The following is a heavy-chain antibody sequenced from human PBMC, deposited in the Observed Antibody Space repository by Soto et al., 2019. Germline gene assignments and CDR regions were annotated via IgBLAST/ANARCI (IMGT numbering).Heavy chain of an antibody. V-gene: IGHV4-61*01. CDR3: ARDRNFWSGYPTAGQGWFDP. CDR2: IYYSGRT. D-gene: IGHD3-3*01. CDR1: GGSVSSGSYY. Sequence: QVQLQESGPGLVKPSETLSLTCTVSGGSVSSGSYYWSWIRQPPGKGLEWIGYIYYSGRTNYNPSLRSRVTISVDTSKNQFALKLSSVTAADTAVYYCARDRNFWSGYPTAGQGWFDPWGQGTLVTVSS. J-gene: IGHJ5*02.